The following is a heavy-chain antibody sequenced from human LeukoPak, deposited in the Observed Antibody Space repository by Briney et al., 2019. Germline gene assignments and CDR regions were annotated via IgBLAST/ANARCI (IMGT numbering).Heavy chain of an antibody. Sequence: WASVKVSCKASGYTFTSYGISWVRQAPGQGLEWMGWISAYNGNTNYAQKLQGRVTMTTDTSTSTAYMELRSLRSDDTAVYYCARSRGLDYYGSGSYYDYYYYYMDVWGKGTTVTISS. CDR2: ISAYNGNT. CDR1: GYTFTSYG. V-gene: IGHV1-18*01. CDR3: ARSRGLDYYGSGSYYDYYYYYMDV. D-gene: IGHD3-10*01. J-gene: IGHJ6*03.